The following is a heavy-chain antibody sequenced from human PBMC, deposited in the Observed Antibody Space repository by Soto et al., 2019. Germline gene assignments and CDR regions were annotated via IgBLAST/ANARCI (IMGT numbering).Heavy chain of an antibody. Sequence: HPGGSLRLSCVASGFSFSTFAMSWVRQAPGKGLEWVSRITGSGREGYYADSVRGRFTISRDNSRNTLLLQMNSLRDDDTAVYFCAKDLSESDEFGDDWDPFDYWGRGTQVTVSS. V-gene: IGHV3-23*01. J-gene: IGHJ4*02. CDR3: AKDLSESDEFGDDWDPFDY. D-gene: IGHD4-17*01. CDR1: GFSFSTFA. CDR2: ITGSGREG.